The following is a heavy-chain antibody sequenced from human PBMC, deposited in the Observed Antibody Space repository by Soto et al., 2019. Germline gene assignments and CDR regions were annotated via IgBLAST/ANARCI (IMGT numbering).Heavy chain of an antibody. V-gene: IGHV5-51*01. D-gene: IGHD6-13*01. CDR2: IYAGASDT. CDR1: GYSLTNSFSSYW. J-gene: IGHJ4*02. CDR3: ARASSSYDY. Sequence: GESLKISCQGFGYSLTNSFSSYWIGWVRQMPGKGLEWMGIIYAGASDTRYNPSFQGQVTISADKSISTAYLQWSSLKASDTAMYYCARASSSYDYWGQGTLVTVSS.